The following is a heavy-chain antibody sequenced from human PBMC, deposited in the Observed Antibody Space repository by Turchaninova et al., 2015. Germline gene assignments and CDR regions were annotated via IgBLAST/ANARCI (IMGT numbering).Heavy chain of an antibody. CDR1: GGSISSSSYY. CDR3: ARRSYCSGGSCYSY. V-gene: IGHV4-39*01. CDR2: IYYSGST. Sequence: QLQLQASGPGLVKPSETLSLTSTVSGGSISSSSYYWGGIRQPPGKGLEWIGSIYYSGSTYYNPSLKSRVTISVDTSKNQFSLKLSSVTAADTAVYYCARRSYCSGGSCYSYWGQGTLVTVSS. D-gene: IGHD2-15*01. J-gene: IGHJ4*02.